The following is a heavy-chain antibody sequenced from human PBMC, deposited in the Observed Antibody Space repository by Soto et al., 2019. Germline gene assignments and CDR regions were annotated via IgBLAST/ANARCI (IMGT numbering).Heavy chain of an antibody. Sequence: QVQLVQSGAEVKKPGSSVKVSCKASGDTFDSYTFSWVRQAPGQGLEWMGRIIPVLDVRTYSQNFQGRVTITADKSTNTVYMELSSLTSEDTALYYCAARYCSTTTGLRPGPYWVQGTLVAVS. CDR1: GDTFDSYT. CDR3: AARYCSTTTGLRPGPY. J-gene: IGHJ4*02. CDR2: IIPVLDVR. D-gene: IGHD2-8*01. V-gene: IGHV1-69*02.